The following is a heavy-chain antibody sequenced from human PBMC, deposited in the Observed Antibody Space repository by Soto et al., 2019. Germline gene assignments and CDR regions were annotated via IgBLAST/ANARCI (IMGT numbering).Heavy chain of an antibody. Sequence: QVQLVQSGAEVKKPGASVKVSCKASGYTFSDHDINWVRQASGQGPEWLGWMNPNSGDTGYAQNFQCRITMTRATSKRTAYMELSSLRPEHTAVYYCARVGGNWNDDYFDYWGQGTLVTVSS. CDR1: GYTFSDHD. CDR3: ARVGGNWNDDYFDY. J-gene: IGHJ4*02. D-gene: IGHD1-1*01. CDR2: MNPNSGDT. V-gene: IGHV1-8*01.